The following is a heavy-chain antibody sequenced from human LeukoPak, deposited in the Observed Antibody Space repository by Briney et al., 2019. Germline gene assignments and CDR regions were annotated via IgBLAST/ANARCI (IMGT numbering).Heavy chain of an antibody. J-gene: IGHJ4*02. Sequence: GGSLRLSCAASGFTFSSYGMHWVRQAPGKGLEWVAFIRYDGSNKYYADSVKGRFTISRDNSKNTLYLQMNSLRAEDTAVYYCAKDLYSTRYYFDYWGQGTLVTVSS. CDR1: GFTFSSYG. D-gene: IGHD2-8*01. CDR3: AKDLYSTRYYFDY. CDR2: IRYDGSNK. V-gene: IGHV3-30*02.